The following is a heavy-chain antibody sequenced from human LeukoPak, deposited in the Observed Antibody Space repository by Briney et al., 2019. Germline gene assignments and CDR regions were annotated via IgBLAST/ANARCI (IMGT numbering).Heavy chain of an antibody. V-gene: IGHV3-7*01. CDR1: GFTFSSYW. D-gene: IGHD3-22*01. Sequence: PGGSLRLSCAASGFTFSSYWMSWGRQAPGKGLEWVANIKQDGSEKYYVDSVKGRFTISRDNAKNSLYLQMNSLRAEDTAVYYCARVETYYYDSSGYWDYWGQGTLVTVSS. CDR3: ARVETYYYDSSGYWDY. J-gene: IGHJ4*02. CDR2: IKQDGSEK.